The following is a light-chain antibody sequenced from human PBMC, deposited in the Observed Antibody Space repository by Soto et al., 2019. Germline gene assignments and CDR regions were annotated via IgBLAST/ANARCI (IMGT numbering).Light chain of an antibody. CDR2: GAS. CDR3: QQYGSSPIT. Sequence: EIVLTQSPATLSLSPWERATLSCRASQSVRRYLAWYQQKPGQAPRLLIYGASSRATGIPARFSGSGSGTDFTLTISRLEPEDFAVYYCQQYGSSPITFGQGTRLEIK. V-gene: IGKV3-20*01. CDR1: QSVRRY. J-gene: IGKJ5*01.